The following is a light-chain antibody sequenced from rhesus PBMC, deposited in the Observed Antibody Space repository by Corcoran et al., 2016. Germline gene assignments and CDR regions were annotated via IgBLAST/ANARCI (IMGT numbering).Light chain of an antibody. V-gene: IGKV1-22*01. Sequence: DIQMTQSPSSLSASVGDTVTITCRASQGISSWLAWYQQKPGKAPKLLIYKASSLKSGVPSRFSGSGSGTDFTLTISSLQSEDFATYYCQQYSSRPRTFGQGTKVEIK. J-gene: IGKJ1*01. CDR1: QGISSW. CDR2: KAS. CDR3: QQYSSRPRT.